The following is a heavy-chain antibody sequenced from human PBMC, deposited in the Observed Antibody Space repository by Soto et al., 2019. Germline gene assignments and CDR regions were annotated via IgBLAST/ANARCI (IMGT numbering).Heavy chain of an antibody. CDR3: ARDEGAVAGPGIAAFDI. Sequence: PSETLSLTCAVSGGSISSSNWWSWVRQPPGKGLEWIGEIYHSGSTNYNPSLKSRVTISVDESKNQFSLRLSSVTAADTAVYYCARDEGAVAGPGIAAFDIWGQGTMVNVSS. J-gene: IGHJ3*02. CDR1: GGSISSSNW. D-gene: IGHD6-19*01. V-gene: IGHV4-4*02. CDR2: IYHSGST.